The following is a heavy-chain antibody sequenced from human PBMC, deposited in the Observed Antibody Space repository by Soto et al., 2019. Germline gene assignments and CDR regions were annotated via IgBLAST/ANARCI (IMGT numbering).Heavy chain of an antibody. D-gene: IGHD6-6*01. CDR3: AGREFASSSFHYYYYAVDV. V-gene: IGHV4-34*01. Sequence: NPSETLSLTCAVYGGSFSDYFWTWIRQPPGKGLEWIGEINRSGSTNFNPSLKSRVAISADTSRNQFSLRVTSVTAADTAVYCCAGREFASSSFHYYYYAVDVWGQGTTVTVSS. J-gene: IGHJ6*02. CDR2: INRSGST. CDR1: GGSFSDYF.